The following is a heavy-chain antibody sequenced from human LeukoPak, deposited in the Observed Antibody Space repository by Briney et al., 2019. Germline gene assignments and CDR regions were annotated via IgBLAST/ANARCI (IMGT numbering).Heavy chain of an antibody. CDR1: GVSISSYY. CDR3: ARENTMVRGAFDAFDI. CDR2: IYYSGST. D-gene: IGHD3-10*01. J-gene: IGHJ3*02. Sequence: SETLSLTCTVSGVSISSYYWSWIRQPPGKGLEWIGYIYYSGSTNYNPSLKNRVTISVDTSNNQFSLKLSSVTAADTAVYYCARENTMVRGAFDAFDIWGQGTMVTVSS. V-gene: IGHV4-59*01.